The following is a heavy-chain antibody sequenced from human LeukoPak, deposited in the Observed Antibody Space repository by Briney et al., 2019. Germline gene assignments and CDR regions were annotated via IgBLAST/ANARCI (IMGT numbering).Heavy chain of an antibody. J-gene: IGHJ3*02. CDR2: IYYSGRT. V-gene: IGHV4-59*01. CDR1: GDSINSYY. CDR3: ARGRWLPNAFDI. Sequence: SETLSLTCNVSGDSINSYYWNWIRQPPGKGLEWIGYIYYSGRTDYNPSLKSRVTISVDTSKHQFSMKLKSVTAADTAVYFCARGRWLPNAFDIWGRGTMVTVFS. D-gene: IGHD5-24*01.